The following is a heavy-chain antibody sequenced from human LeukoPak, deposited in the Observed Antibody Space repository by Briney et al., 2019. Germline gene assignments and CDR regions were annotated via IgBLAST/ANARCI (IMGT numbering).Heavy chain of an antibody. CDR3: ARQHAYCSSTSCHHFDY. J-gene: IGHJ4*02. CDR1: GGSISSYY. D-gene: IGHD2-2*01. CDR2: IYTSGST. Sequence: SETLSLTCTVSGGSISSYYWSWIRQPAGKGLEWIGRIYTSGSTNYNPSLKSRVTMSVDTSKNQFSLKLSSVTAADTAVYYCARQHAYCSSTSCHHFDYWGQGTLVTVSS. V-gene: IGHV4-4*07.